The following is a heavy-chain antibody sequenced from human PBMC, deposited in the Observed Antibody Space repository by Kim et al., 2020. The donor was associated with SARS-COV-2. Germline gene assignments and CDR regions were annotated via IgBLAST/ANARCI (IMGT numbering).Heavy chain of an antibody. Sequence: GGSLRLSCAASGFTFSSYAMSWVRQAPGKGLEWVSAISGSGGSTYYADSVKGRFTISRDNSKNTLYLQMNSLRAEDTAVYYCAKAVDVIVVVPAFDYWGQGTLVTVSS. CDR1: GFTFSSYA. CDR3: AKAVDVIVVVPAFDY. D-gene: IGHD2-2*01. V-gene: IGHV3-23*01. J-gene: IGHJ4*02. CDR2: ISGSGGST.